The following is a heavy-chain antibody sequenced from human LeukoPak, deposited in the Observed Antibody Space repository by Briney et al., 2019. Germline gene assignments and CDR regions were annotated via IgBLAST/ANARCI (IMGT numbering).Heavy chain of an antibody. J-gene: IGHJ4*02. CDR1: GFTFNNYA. V-gene: IGHV3-23*01. Sequence: GESLRLSCAASGFTFNNYAMSWVRQAPGKGLEWVSAITGSSDTEYYAHSVSGRFTISRDNSENTLFLQMNSLRAEDTAVCYCAKDLGTHGWIIDSWGQGTLVTVSS. CDR3: AKDLGTHGWIIDS. D-gene: IGHD2-2*03. CDR2: ITGSSDTE.